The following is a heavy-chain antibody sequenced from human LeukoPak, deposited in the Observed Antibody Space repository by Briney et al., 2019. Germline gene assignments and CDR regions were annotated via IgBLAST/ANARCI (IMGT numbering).Heavy chain of an antibody. CDR3: ARDRTGYCSSTSCYWGYYYYYGMDV. J-gene: IGHJ6*02. CDR1: GGSISSSSYY. CDR2: IYYSGST. V-gene: IGHV4-61*01. Sequence: SETLSLTCTVSGGSISSSSYYWSWIRQPPGKGLEWIGYIYYSGSTNYNPSLKSRVTISVDTSKNQFSLKLSSVTAADTAVYYCARDRTGYCSSTSCYWGYYYYYGMDVWGQGTTVTVSS. D-gene: IGHD2-2*01.